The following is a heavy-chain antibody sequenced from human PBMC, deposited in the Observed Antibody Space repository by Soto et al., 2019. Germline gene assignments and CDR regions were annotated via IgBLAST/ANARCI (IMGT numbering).Heavy chain of an antibody. CDR2: IYYSGST. CDR3: ARDASSYYYGSGSYYSDV. J-gene: IGHJ6*02. Sequence: SETLSLTCTVSGGSISRGDYYWSWIRQPPGKGLEWIGYIYYSGSTYYNPSLKSRVTISVDTSKNQFSLKLSSVTAADTAVYYCARDASSYYYGSGSYYSDVWGQGTTVTVSS. CDR1: GGSISRGDYY. D-gene: IGHD3-10*01. V-gene: IGHV4-30-4*01.